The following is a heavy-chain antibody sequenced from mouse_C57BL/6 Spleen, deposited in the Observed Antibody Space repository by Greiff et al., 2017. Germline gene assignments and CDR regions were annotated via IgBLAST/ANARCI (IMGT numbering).Heavy chain of an antibody. CDR1: GYTFTSYG. CDR3: ARRDYYGSSYAMDY. Sequence: VQLKQSGAELVRPGSSVKMSCKTSGYTFTSYGINWVKQRPGQGLEWIGYIYSGNGYTEYNEKFKGKATLTSDTSSSTAYMQLSSLTSEDSAIYFFARRDYYGSSYAMDYWGQGTSVTVSS. CDR2: IYSGNGYT. D-gene: IGHD1-1*01. V-gene: IGHV1-58*01. J-gene: IGHJ4*01.